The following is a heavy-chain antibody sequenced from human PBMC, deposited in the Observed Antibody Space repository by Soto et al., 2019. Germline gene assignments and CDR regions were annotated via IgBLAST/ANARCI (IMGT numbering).Heavy chain of an antibody. D-gene: IGHD1-26*01. V-gene: IGHV4-39*07. CDR3: ARDRDVVAATTPGGVNWFDP. J-gene: IGHJ5*02. CDR2: IYYSGST. Sequence: SETLSLTCTVSGGSISSGDYYWSWIRQHPAKGLEWIGSIYYSGSTYYNPSLKSRVTMSVDKSQRQFSLKLSSVTAADTAVYFCARDRDVVAATTPGGVNWFDPWGQGTLVTVSS. CDR1: GGSISSGDYY.